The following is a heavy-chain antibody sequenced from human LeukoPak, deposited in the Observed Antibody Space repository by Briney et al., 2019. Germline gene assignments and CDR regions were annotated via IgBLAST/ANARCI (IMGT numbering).Heavy chain of an antibody. CDR3: ARGQMNYDYVWGSYPSLGELYYFDY. V-gene: IGHV1-18*01. J-gene: IGHJ4*02. Sequence: ASVKVSCKASGYTFTSYGISWVRQAPGQGLEWMGWISAYNGNTNYAQKFQGWVTMTRDTSISTAYMELSRLRSDDTAVYYCARGQMNYDYVWGSYPSLGELYYFDYWGQGTLVTVSS. CDR1: GYTFTSYG. CDR2: ISAYNGNT. D-gene: IGHD3-16*01.